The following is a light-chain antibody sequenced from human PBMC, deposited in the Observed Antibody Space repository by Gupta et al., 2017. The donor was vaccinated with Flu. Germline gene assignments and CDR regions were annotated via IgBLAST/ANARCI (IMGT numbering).Light chain of an antibody. CDR2: EGS. CDR3: SSYTSGSTLVGA. J-gene: IGLJ2*01. CDR1: TSDVGGYNS. Sequence: QSALTQPASVSGSPGQSITISCTGTTSDVGGYNSVSWYQQRPGTAPKLRSDEGSNRPSGISNRFSGSKSGNTDSPTISGLQAEDEADYDCSSYTSGSTLVGAFGGGTKLTVL. V-gene: IGLV2-14*01.